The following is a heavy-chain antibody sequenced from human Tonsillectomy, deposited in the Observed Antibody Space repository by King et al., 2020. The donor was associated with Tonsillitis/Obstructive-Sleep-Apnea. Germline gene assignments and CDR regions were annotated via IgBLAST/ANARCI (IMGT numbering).Heavy chain of an antibody. CDR1: GGSISSHF. D-gene: IGHD1/OR15-1a*01. CDR3: ARVANNGYYFDY. Sequence: QLQESGPGLVKPSETLSLTCTVSGGSISSHFWSWIRQSPGKGLDSIGYIFYSGSTNYNPPLKSRVTISVDTSKNQFSLKLTSVTAADTAVYYCARVANNGYYFDYWGQGTLVTVSS. V-gene: IGHV4-59*08. CDR2: IFYSGST. J-gene: IGHJ4*02.